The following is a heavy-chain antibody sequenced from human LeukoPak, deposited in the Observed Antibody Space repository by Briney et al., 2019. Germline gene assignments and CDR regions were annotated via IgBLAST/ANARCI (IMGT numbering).Heavy chain of an antibody. CDR3: ARDGHFDH. CDR2: INPNSGGT. J-gene: IGHJ4*02. V-gene: IGHV1-2*02. Sequence: ASVKVSCMSSGYTFTGYNINWLRQAPGQGPEWMGWINPNSGGTNYAQKFQGRVTMTRDTSISTAYMELSRLRSDDTAVYYCARDGHFDHWGQGTLVTVSS. CDR1: GYTFTGYN.